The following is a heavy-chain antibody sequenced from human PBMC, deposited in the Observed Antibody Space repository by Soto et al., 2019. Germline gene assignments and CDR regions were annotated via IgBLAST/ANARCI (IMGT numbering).Heavy chain of an antibody. CDR2: INHSGST. V-gene: IGHV4-34*01. CDR1: GGSFSGYY. D-gene: IGHD3-10*01. Sequence: SETLSLTCAVYGGSFSGYYWSWIRQPPGKGLEWIGEINHSGSTNYNPSLKSRVTISVDTSKNQFSLKLSSVTAADTAVYYCARGGRNYGSGSYYYYYYYMDVWGKGTTVTVSS. CDR3: ARGGRNYGSGSYYYYYYYMDV. J-gene: IGHJ6*03.